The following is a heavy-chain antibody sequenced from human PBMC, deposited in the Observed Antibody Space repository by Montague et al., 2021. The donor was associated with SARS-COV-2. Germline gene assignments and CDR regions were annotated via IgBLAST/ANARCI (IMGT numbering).Heavy chain of an antibody. CDR1: GFTFSNYG. V-gene: IGHV3-23*01. J-gene: IGHJ4*02. D-gene: IGHD3-10*01. CDR3: AKSTHYYASGTYYNTYYFDH. Sequence: SLRLSCPAPGFTFSNYGMSWVRQAPGEGLEWVSLISDTGANTHYADSVKGRFTISRDNSKNTVLLQMNSLRAEDTAVYYCAKSTHYYASGTYYNTYYFDHWGQGTLVTVSS. CDR2: ISDTGANT.